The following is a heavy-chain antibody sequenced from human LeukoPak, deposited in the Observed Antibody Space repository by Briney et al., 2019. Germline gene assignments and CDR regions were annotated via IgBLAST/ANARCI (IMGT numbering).Heavy chain of an antibody. J-gene: IGHJ4*02. Sequence: PSGTLSLTRTVSRGSLSTFYWNWIRQPPARGLEWIGYIYHSGDTRYNPSLKSRVTISVDTSKSQFSLKVSSVTAADTAVYYCARVGGYSHKDWGQGNLVTVSS. CDR2: IYHSGDT. CDR3: ARVGGYSHKD. D-gene: IGHD5-18*01. V-gene: IGHV4-59*01. CDR1: RGSLSTFY.